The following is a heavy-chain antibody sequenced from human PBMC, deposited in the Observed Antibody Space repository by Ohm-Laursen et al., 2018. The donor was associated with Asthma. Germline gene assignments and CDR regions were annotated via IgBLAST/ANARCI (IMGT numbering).Heavy chain of an antibody. Sequence: SLRLSCAAPGYTFSRYSIHWVRQVPGKGLEWVAPISTASTFIYYADSVRGRFSTSRDNAKNSVYLQMNSLRAEDTALYYCARIGPEWELPGREYSLHHWGQGTQVTVSS. CDR2: ISTASTFI. V-gene: IGHV3-21*01. CDR1: GYTFSRYS. D-gene: IGHD1-26*01. J-gene: IGHJ1*01. CDR3: ARIGPEWELPGREYSLHH.